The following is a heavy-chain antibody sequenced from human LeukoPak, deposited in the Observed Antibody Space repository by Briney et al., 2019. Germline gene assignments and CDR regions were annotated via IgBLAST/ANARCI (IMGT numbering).Heavy chain of an antibody. Sequence: GGSLRLSCAASGLTFSSYSMNWVRQAPGKGLEWVSFISSSSSTIYYADSVRGRFTISRDNAKNSLFLQMNSLRAEDTAVYYCARDLGRTYYYDASGYSRTSWGQGTLVTVSS. CDR1: GLTFSSYS. CDR2: ISSSSSTI. V-gene: IGHV3-48*04. D-gene: IGHD3-22*01. J-gene: IGHJ4*02. CDR3: ARDLGRTYYYDASGYSRTS.